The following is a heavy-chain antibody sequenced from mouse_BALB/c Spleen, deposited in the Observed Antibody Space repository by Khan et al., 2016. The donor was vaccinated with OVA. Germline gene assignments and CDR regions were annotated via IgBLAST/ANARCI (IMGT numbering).Heavy chain of an antibody. Sequence: QVQLKESGPGLVQPSQSLSITCTVSGFSLTYYGVHWVRQSPGKGLEWLGVIGSGGSTDYNAAFIYRLSIRKVNSKCQVFCKMNSLQANDTAIYYCSRNYDYDEGLVYWGQGTLVTVSA. J-gene: IGHJ3*01. CDR3: SRNYDYDEGLVY. D-gene: IGHD2-4*01. CDR2: IGSGGST. V-gene: IGHV2-2*02. CDR1: GFSLTYYG.